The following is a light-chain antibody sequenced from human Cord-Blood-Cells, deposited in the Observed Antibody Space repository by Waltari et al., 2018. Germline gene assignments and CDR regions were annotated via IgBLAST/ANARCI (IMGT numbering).Light chain of an antibody. Sequence: EIVLTQSPATLPLSPGERATLSCRASQGVSSYLAWYQQKPGQAPRLLIYDASNRATGIPARFSGSGSGTDFTLTISSLEPEDFAVYYCQQRSNWPRSFGQGTKLEIK. CDR2: DAS. V-gene: IGKV3-11*01. J-gene: IGKJ2*03. CDR1: QGVSSY. CDR3: QQRSNWPRS.